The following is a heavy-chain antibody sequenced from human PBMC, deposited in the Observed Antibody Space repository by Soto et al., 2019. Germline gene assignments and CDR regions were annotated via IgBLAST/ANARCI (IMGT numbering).Heavy chain of an antibody. D-gene: IGHD6-6*01. CDR1: GFTFSSYG. Sequence: GGSLRLSCAASGFTFSSYGMHWVRQAPGKGLEWVAVISYDGSNKYYADSVKGRFTISRDNSKNTLYLQMNSLRAEDTAVYYCAKSSEFDYWGQGTLVTVSS. CDR3: AKSSEFDY. J-gene: IGHJ4*02. CDR2: ISYDGSNK. V-gene: IGHV3-30*18.